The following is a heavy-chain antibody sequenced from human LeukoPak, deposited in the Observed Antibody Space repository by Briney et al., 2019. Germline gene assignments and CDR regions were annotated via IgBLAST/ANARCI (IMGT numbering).Heavy chain of an antibody. Sequence: ASVKVSCKASGYTFTSYDINWVLQATGRGLEWMGWMNPNSGNTGYAQKFQGRVTMTRNTSISTAYMELSSLRSEDTAVYYCARARGSSGWYRGVYYYMDVWGKGTTVTVSS. D-gene: IGHD6-19*01. CDR2: MNPNSGNT. J-gene: IGHJ6*03. CDR1: GYTFTSYD. CDR3: ARARGSSGWYRGVYYYMDV. V-gene: IGHV1-8*01.